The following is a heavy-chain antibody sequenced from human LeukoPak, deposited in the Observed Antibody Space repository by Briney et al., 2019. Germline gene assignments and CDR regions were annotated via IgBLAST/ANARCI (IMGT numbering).Heavy chain of an antibody. D-gene: IGHD1-7*01. CDR2: INPIYGTA. CDR3: ARVVMGSNKNYLSYRAS. J-gene: IGHJ6*03. V-gene: IGHV1-69*06. Sequence: SVKVSCKASGGTFSNYAISWVRQAPGQGLEWMGRINPIYGTANHVQKFQDRVTFTADKSTSTAYMELSSLRSEDTAVYYCARVVMGSNKNYLSYRASGAKGPRVPVP. CDR1: GGTFSNYA.